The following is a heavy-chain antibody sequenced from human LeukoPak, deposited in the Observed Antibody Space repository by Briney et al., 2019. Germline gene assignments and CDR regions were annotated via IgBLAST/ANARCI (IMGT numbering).Heavy chain of an antibody. V-gene: IGHV4-4*07. CDR3: ARDFDTSSWLGCAFDI. J-gene: IGHJ3*02. D-gene: IGHD6-19*01. CDR1: GGSISSYY. CDR2: IYTSGST. Sequence: SETLSLTCTVSGGSISSYYWSWIRQPAGKGLEWIGRIYTSGSTNYNPSLKSRVTMSVDTSKNQFSLKLSSVTAADTAVYYCARDFDTSSWLGCAFDIWGQGTMVTVSS.